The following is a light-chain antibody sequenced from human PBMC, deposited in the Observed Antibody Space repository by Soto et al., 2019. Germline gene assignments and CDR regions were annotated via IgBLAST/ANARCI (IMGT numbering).Light chain of an antibody. CDR1: QSLLDSVDGNTY. CDR2: TVS. Sequence: DIVMTQTPLSLTVTPGEPASISCRSSQSLLDSVDGNTYLDWYLQKPGQSPQLLIYTVSYRASGVPDRFSGSGSGTDFTLKISRVEAEDVGVYYCMQRIEFPLTFGGGTKVDIK. J-gene: IGKJ4*01. V-gene: IGKV2-40*01. CDR3: MQRIEFPLT.